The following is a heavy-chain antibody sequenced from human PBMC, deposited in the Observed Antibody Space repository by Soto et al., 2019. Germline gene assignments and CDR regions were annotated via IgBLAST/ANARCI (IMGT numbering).Heavy chain of an antibody. CDR3: ARDTANYYYYGMDV. CDR1: GGTFSSYA. CDR2: IIPIFGTA. D-gene: IGHD2-21*02. V-gene: IGHV1-69*13. J-gene: IGHJ6*02. Sequence: SVRVSCKASGGTFSSYAISWVRQAPGQGLEWMGGIIPIFGTANYAQKFQGRVTITADESTSTAYMELSSLRSEDTAVYYCARDTANYYYYGMDVWGQGTTVTVSS.